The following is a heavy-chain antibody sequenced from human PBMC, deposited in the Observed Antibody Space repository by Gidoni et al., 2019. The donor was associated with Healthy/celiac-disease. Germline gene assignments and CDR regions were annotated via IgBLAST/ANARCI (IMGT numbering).Heavy chain of an antibody. Sequence: QVQLQESGPGLVKPSQTLSLTCTVSGGSISSGSYYWSWIRQPAGKGLEWIGRIYTSGSTNYNPSLKSRVTMSVDTSKNQFSLKLSSVTAADTAVYYCARGRGDEDYWGQGTLVTVSS. CDR2: IYTSGST. CDR1: GGSISSGSYY. D-gene: IGHD3-10*01. J-gene: IGHJ4*02. CDR3: ARGRGDEDY. V-gene: IGHV4-61*02.